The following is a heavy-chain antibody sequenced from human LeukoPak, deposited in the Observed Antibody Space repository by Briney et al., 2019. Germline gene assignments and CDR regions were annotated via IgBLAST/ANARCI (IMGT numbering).Heavy chain of an antibody. Sequence: SCKASGGTFSSYGMHWVRQAPGKGLEWVAVIWYDGNNKNYADSVKGRFTISRDNSKNTLFLQMNSLRAEDTAVFYCARGIGAVDLIDYWGQGTLVTVSS. J-gene: IGHJ4*02. D-gene: IGHD6-19*01. CDR2: IWYDGNNK. CDR1: GGTFSSYG. V-gene: IGHV3-33*01. CDR3: ARGIGAVDLIDY.